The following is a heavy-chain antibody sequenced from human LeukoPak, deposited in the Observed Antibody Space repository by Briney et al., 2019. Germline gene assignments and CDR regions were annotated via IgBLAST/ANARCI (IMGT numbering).Heavy chain of an antibody. V-gene: IGHV4-31*03. Sequence: SETLSLTCTVSGGSISSGGYYWSWIRQHPGKGLGWIGYIYYSGSTYCDPSLKSRVTISVDTSKNQFSLKLSSVTAADTAVYYCARDLPGSNWFDPWGQGTLVTVSS. CDR1: GGSISSGGYY. J-gene: IGHJ5*02. CDR2: IYYSGST. CDR3: ARDLPGSNWFDP.